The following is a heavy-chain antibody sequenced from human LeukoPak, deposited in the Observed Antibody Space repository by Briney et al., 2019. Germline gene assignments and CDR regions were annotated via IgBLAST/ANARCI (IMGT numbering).Heavy chain of an antibody. V-gene: IGHV3-23*01. Sequence: GGSLRLSCAASGFTLRSYAMSWVRQAPGKGLEWVSIISDNGVSTFYADSVKGRFTISRDNSKNTLYLQMNSLRAEDTAVYYCAKDWGRGSYFDYWGQGTLVTVSS. J-gene: IGHJ4*02. D-gene: IGHD1-26*01. CDR2: ISDNGVST. CDR1: GFTLRSYA. CDR3: AKDWGRGSYFDY.